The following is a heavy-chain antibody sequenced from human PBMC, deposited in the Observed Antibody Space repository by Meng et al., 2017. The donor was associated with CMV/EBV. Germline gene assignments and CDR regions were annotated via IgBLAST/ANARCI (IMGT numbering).Heavy chain of an antibody. CDR3: ARLPHSSSGYYYYGMDV. Sequence: SETLSLTCTVSGGSISSSSYYWGWIRQPPGKGLEWIGSIYYSGSTYYNPSLKSRVTISVDTSKNQFSLKLSSVTAADTAVYYCARLPHSSSGYYYYGMDVWGQGTTVTVSS. CDR1: GGSISSSSYY. V-gene: IGHV4-39*07. CDR2: IYYSGST. D-gene: IGHD6-13*01. J-gene: IGHJ6*02.